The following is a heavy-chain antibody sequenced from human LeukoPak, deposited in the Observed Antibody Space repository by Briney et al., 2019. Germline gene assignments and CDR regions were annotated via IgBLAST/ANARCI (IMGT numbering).Heavy chain of an antibody. J-gene: IGHJ6*03. CDR2: IIPILGIA. Sequence: GSSVKVSCKASGGTFSSDAISWVRQAPGQGLEWMGRIIPILGIANYAQKFQGRVTITADKSTSTAYMELSSLRSEDTAVYYCARAPRAAMVYYYYMDVWGKGTTVTVSS. D-gene: IGHD5-18*01. CDR1: GGTFSSDA. CDR3: ARAPRAAMVYYYYMDV. V-gene: IGHV1-69*04.